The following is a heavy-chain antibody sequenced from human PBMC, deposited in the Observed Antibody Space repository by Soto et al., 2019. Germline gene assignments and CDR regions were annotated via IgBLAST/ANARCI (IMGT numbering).Heavy chain of an antibody. CDR3: ARKDRVVAEGRWFDP. CDR2: VHYSGNT. Sequence: PAETLCLTSTVSVYSISIGYHWAWIRQPPGKGLEWFGSVHYSGNTYYNPSLKSRLTISVDKSKNQFSLNLSSVTAADTAVYYCARKDRVVAEGRWFDPWGQGTVVTVSS. V-gene: IGHV4-38-2*02. D-gene: IGHD2-15*01. J-gene: IGHJ5*02. CDR1: VYSISIGYH.